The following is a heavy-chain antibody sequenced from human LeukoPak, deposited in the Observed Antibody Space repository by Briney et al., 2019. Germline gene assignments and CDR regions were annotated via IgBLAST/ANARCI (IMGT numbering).Heavy chain of an antibody. CDR1: GFAFDDFA. Sequence: PGGSLRLSCTTSGFAFDDFAMSWVRQPAGKGLEWVGFIRRRAYGGAAEYAASVKGRFIISRDDSKGIAYLQMNSLKTEDTAVYYCSRNGLVDLDYWGQGSRVLVSP. CDR2: IRRRAYGGAA. V-gene: IGHV3-49*04. J-gene: IGHJ4*02. CDR3: SRNGLVDLDY.